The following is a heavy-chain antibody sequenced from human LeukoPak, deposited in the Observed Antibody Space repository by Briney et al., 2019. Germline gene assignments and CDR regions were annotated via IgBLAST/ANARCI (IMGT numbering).Heavy chain of an antibody. CDR2: IIPIFGTA. CDR3: ARDLTAMVTGAFDI. V-gene: IGHV1-69*05. Sequence: SVKVSCKASGGTFSSYAISWVRQAPGQGLEWMGGIIPIFGTANYAQKFQGRVTITTDESTRTAYMELSSLRSEDTAVYYCARDLTAMVTGAFDIWGQGTMVTVSS. CDR1: GGTFSSYA. J-gene: IGHJ3*02. D-gene: IGHD5-18*01.